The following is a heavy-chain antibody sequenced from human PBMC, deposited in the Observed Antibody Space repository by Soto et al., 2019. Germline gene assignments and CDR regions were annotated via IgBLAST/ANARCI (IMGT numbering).Heavy chain of an antibody. V-gene: IGHV3-15*01. J-gene: IGHJ6*02. D-gene: IGHD3-3*01. CDR2: IKSKADGGTT. CDR1: GFTFSNAW. CDR3: TKSHVLRFLEWLYGMDV. Sequence: GGSLRLSCAASGFTFSNAWMIWVRQAPGKGLEWVGRIKSKADGGTTDYAAPVKGRFTISRDDSKNTLYLQMNSLKTEDTAVYYCTKSHVLRFLEWLYGMDVWGQGTTVTVSS.